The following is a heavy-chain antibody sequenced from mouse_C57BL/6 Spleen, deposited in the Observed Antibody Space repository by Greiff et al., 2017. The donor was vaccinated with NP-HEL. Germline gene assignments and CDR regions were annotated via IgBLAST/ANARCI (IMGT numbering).Heavy chain of an antibody. Sequence: EVKLVESGGGLVKPGGSLKLSCAASGFTFSDYGMHWVRQAPEKGLEWVAYISSGSSTIYYADTVKGRFTISRDNAKNTLFLQMTSLRSEDTAMYYCARLNYYGSSYYAMDYWGQGTSVTVSS. CDR1: GFTFSDYG. CDR3: ARLNYYGSSYYAMDY. V-gene: IGHV5-17*01. D-gene: IGHD1-1*01. CDR2: ISSGSSTI. J-gene: IGHJ4*01.